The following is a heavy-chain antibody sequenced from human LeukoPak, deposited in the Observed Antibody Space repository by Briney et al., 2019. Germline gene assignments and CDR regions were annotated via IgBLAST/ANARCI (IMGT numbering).Heavy chain of an antibody. V-gene: IGHV4-59*01. Sequence: PSETLSLTCTLSGGSISGAYWSCIRQPPGKGRECIGYINYRGSTIYNPSLKSRVTISADTSKNQFSLRLSSVTAADTAVYYCARTITAAGAWYFDLWGRGTLVTVSS. J-gene: IGHJ2*01. D-gene: IGHD6-13*01. CDR2: INYRGST. CDR3: ARTITAAGAWYFDL. CDR1: GGSISGAY.